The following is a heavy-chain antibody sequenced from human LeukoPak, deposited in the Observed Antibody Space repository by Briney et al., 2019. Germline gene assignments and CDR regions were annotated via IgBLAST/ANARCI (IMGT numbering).Heavy chain of an antibody. J-gene: IGHJ4*02. V-gene: IGHV4-34*01. CDR1: GGSFGGYY. D-gene: IGHD3-10*01. CDR3: ARDFYYYGSGTYFDY. Sequence: SETLSLTCAVYGGSFGGYYWSWIRQPPGKGLEWIGEINHSGSTNYNPSLKSRVTMSLDTSKNQFSLKLSSVTAADTAVYYCARDFYYYGSGTYFDYWGQGTLVTVSS. CDR2: INHSGST.